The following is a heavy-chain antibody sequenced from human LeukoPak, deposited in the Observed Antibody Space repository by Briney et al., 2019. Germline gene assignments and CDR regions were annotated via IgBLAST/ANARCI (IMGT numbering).Heavy chain of an antibody. J-gene: IGHJ4*02. CDR2: IKQDGSQR. Sequence: GGSLRLSCTASGFTFSDYWMTWVRQAPGKGPEWVANIKQDGSQRYYVDSVRGRLTISRDNAKNSLFLQMNGLRAEDTAEYYCARRGGSSSRRSPIDYWGQGTLVTVSS. D-gene: IGHD6-6*01. CDR3: ARRGGSSSRRSPIDY. CDR1: GFTFSDYW. V-gene: IGHV3-7*01.